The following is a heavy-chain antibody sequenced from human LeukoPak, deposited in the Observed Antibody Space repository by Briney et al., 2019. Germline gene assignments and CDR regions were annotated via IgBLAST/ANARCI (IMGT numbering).Heavy chain of an antibody. J-gene: IGHJ6*03. CDR1: GYTFTTYD. Sequence: GASVKVSCKASGYTFTTYDINWVRQAPGQGLEWMGWMDPNNGNTVYAHKFQGRVTITRNTSISTAYMELSSLRSDDTAVYYCARANYDILTGNYYYYYMDVWGKGTTVTVSS. V-gene: IGHV1-8*03. CDR2: MDPNNGNT. CDR3: ARANYDILTGNYYYYYMDV. D-gene: IGHD3-9*01.